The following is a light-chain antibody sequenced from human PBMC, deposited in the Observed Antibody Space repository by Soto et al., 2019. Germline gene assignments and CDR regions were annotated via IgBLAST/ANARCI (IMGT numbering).Light chain of an antibody. CDR2: DAS. V-gene: IGKV1-5*01. J-gene: IGKJ2*01. CDR3: QQYKSYS. Sequence: DIQMTQSPSTLSASVGDRVTITCWASQSISSWLAWYQQKPGKAPKLLIYDASSLESGVPSRFSGSGSGTEFTLTISSLQPDDFATYYCQQYKSYSFGQGTKLEIK. CDR1: QSISSW.